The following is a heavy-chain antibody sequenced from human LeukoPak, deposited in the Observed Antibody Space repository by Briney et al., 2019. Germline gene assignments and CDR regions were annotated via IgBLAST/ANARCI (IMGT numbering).Heavy chain of an antibody. V-gene: IGHV1-2*02. D-gene: IGHD1-26*01. CDR3: ARESLYSGSYYYYGMDV. Sequence: ASVKVSCKASGYTFTGYYMHWVRQAPGQGLEWMGWINPTCGGTNYAQKFQGRVTMTRDTSISTAYMELSRLRSDDTAVYYCARESLYSGSYYYYGMDVWGQGTTVTVS. CDR1: GYTFTGYY. CDR2: INPTCGGT. J-gene: IGHJ6*02.